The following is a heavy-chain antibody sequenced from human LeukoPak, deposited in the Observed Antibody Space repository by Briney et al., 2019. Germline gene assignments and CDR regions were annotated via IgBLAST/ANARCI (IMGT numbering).Heavy chain of an antibody. CDR3: ARASTTYSSSWSFDP. Sequence: ASVKVPCKASGYTFTSYYMHWVRQAPGQGLEWMGIINPSGGSTSYAQKFQGRVTMTRDTSTSTAYMELSSLRSEDTAVYYCARASTTYSSSWSFDPWGQGTLVTVSS. D-gene: IGHD6-13*01. V-gene: IGHV1-46*01. CDR1: GYTFTSYY. J-gene: IGHJ5*02. CDR2: INPSGGST.